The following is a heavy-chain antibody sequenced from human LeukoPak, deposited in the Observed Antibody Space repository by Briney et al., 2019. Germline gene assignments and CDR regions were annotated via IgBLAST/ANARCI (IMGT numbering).Heavy chain of an antibody. CDR1: GFTFSSYS. D-gene: IGHD6-6*01. CDR3: ARDDVWAARPHY. CDR2: ISGSSSTI. Sequence: PGGSLRLSCEASGFTFSSYSMNWVRQAPGKGLEWVSYISGSSSTIYYADSVKGRFTISRDNAKNSLYLQMNSLIAEDTAVYYCARDDVWAARPHYWGQGTLVAVSS. J-gene: IGHJ4*02. V-gene: IGHV3-48*01.